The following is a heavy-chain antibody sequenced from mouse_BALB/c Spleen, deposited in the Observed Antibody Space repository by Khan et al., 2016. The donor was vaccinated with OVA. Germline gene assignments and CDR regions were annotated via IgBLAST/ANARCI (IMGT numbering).Heavy chain of an antibody. Sequence: QVQLKESGPGLVAPSQSLSITCTVSGFSLTNYGVNWVRQPPGKGLEWLGIIWAGGSTNFNSALMSRVTISKDNAKSQVFLKMNRLQTDDTAMYDSARETGYYDNYEAMDYWGQGTSVTVSP. CDR1: GFSLTNYG. V-gene: IGHV2-9*02. D-gene: IGHD2-1*01. J-gene: IGHJ4*01. CDR2: IWAGGST. CDR3: ARETGYYDNYEAMDY.